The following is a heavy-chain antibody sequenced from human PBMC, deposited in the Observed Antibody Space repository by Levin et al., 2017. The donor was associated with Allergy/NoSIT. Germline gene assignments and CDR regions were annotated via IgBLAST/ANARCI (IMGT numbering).Heavy chain of an antibody. CDR1: GFTFSTYA. J-gene: IGHJ4*02. CDR2: IRDSGGRT. Sequence: GGSLRLSCAASGFTFSTYAMAWVRRTPGTGLEWVSTIRDSGGRTYYANSVKGRFTISRDDSKSSLYLQMSGLRVEDTALSYCAREMANTRGWYTVDYWGQGALVTVSS. D-gene: IGHD6-19*01. V-gene: IGHV3-23*01. CDR3: AREMANTRGWYTVDY.